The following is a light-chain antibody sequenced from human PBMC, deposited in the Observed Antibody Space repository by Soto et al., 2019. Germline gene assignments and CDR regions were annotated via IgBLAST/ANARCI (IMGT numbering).Light chain of an antibody. CDR2: GAS. J-gene: IGKJ1*01. CDR1: QSVSSTY. CDR3: QQYYSSPLT. Sequence: EIVLTQSPGTLSLSPGEGATLSCRASQSVSSTYLTWYQQRAGQAPRLVIYGASTRATGIPDRFSASGSGTDFTLTISRLEPEDFAVYFCQQYYSSPLTFGQGTKVDIK. V-gene: IGKV3-20*01.